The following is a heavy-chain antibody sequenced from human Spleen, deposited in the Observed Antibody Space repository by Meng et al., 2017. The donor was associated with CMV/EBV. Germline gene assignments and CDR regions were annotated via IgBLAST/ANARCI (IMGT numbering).Heavy chain of an antibody. J-gene: IGHJ4*02. V-gene: IGHV1-46*01. CDR3: ARWDDYDSGSFDY. D-gene: IGHD3-22*01. CDR1: GYTFTSYY. CDR2: INPGGGST. Sequence: ASVKVSCKASGYTFTSYYLHWVRQAPGQGLEWMGIINPGGGSTTYAQRFQGRVTMTRDTSISTAHMELSRLTSDDTAVFYCARWDDYDSGSFDYWGQGTLVTVSS.